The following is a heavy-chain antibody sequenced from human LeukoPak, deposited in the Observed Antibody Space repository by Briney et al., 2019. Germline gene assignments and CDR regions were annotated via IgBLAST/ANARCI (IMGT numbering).Heavy chain of an antibody. D-gene: IGHD2-15*01. Sequence: GGSLRLSCAASGFTFSSYAMSWVRQAPGKGLEWVSAISGSGGSTYYADSVKGRFTISRDNSKNTLYLQMNSLRAEDTAVYYCAKQTGSYYYYYMDVWGKGTTVTVSS. CDR1: GFTFSSYA. CDR2: ISGSGGST. V-gene: IGHV3-23*01. CDR3: AKQTGSYYYYYMDV. J-gene: IGHJ6*03.